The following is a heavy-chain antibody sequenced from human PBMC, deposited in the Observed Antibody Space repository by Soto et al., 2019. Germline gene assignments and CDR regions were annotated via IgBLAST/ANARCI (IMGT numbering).Heavy chain of an antibody. CDR2: IIPILGIA. J-gene: IGHJ4*02. D-gene: IGHD5-18*01. V-gene: IGHV1-69*02. CDR1: GGTFSSYT. CDR3: ARSYSYGPFDY. Sequence: QVQLVQSGAEVKKPGSSVKVSCKASGGTFSSYTISWVRQAPGQGLEWMGRIIPILGIANYAQKFQGRVTITADKSTSTAYMELSSLRSEDTAVYYCARSYSYGPFDYWGQGTLVTVSS.